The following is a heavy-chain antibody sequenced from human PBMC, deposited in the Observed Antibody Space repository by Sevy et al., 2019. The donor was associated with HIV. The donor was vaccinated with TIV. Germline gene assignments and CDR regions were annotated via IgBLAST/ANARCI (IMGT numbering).Heavy chain of an antibody. CDR3: AKDLGDYVWGTFREN. V-gene: IGHV3-23*01. CDR2: ISGSGGST. J-gene: IGHJ4*02. D-gene: IGHD3-16*02. CDR1: GFTFSSCA. Sequence: GGSLRLSCAASGFTFSSCAMTRVRQAPGKGLEWVSAISGSGGSTYYAGSVKGRFTISRDNSKNTLYLQMNSVRVEDTAVYYCAKDLGDYVWGTFRENWGQGTLVTVSS.